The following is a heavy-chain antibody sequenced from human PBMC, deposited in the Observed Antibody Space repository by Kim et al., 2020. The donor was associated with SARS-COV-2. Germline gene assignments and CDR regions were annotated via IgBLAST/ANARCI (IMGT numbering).Heavy chain of an antibody. D-gene: IGHD1-1*01. CDR3: ARASEAPNGFDY. Sequence: YYADSVKGRFTIARDNAKNSLYLQMNSLRAEDTAVYYCARASEAPNGFDYWGQGTLVTVSS. J-gene: IGHJ4*02. V-gene: IGHV3-11*01.